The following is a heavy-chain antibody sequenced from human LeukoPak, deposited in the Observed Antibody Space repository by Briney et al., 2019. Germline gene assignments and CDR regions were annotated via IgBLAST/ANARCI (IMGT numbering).Heavy chain of an antibody. CDR1: GFTFSDFY. J-gene: IGHJ4*02. Sequence: GGSLRLSCKASGFTFSDFYMSWLRQAPGMGLEWVSYISGTGTTMYYADSVQGRFTISRDNDKSSLYLEMSSLRAEDTAVYYCARRYCTSVSCPNHFDNWGQGTLVTVSP. CDR2: ISGTGTTM. V-gene: IGHV3-11*01. CDR3: ARRYCTSVSCPNHFDN. D-gene: IGHD2-2*01.